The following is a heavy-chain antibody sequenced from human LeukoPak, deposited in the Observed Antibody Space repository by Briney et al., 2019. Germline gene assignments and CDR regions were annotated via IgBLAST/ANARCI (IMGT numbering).Heavy chain of an antibody. CDR3: AKDFIFSRWQWLVTNDAFDI. CDR1: GFTFSSYG. D-gene: IGHD6-19*01. Sequence: GGSLRLSCAASGFTFSSYGMHWVRQAPGKGLEWVAVISYDGSNKYYADSVKGRFTISRDNSKNTLYLQMNSLRAEDTAVYYCAKDFIFSRWQWLVTNDAFDIWGQGTMVTVSS. J-gene: IGHJ3*02. CDR2: ISYDGSNK. V-gene: IGHV3-30*18.